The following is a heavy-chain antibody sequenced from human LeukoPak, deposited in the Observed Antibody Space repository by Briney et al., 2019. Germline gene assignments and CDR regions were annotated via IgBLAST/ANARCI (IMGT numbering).Heavy chain of an antibody. CDR1: GYTFTSYG. CDR2: IIPIFGTA. CDR3: ARGGFTYYYDSSGYYYLDY. Sequence: ASVKVSCKASGYTFTSYGISWVRQAPGQGLEWMGGIIPIFGTANYAQKFQGRVTITADESTSTAYMELSSLRSEDTAVYYCARGGFTYYYDSSGYYYLDYWGQGTLVTVSS. D-gene: IGHD3-22*01. J-gene: IGHJ4*02. V-gene: IGHV1-69*13.